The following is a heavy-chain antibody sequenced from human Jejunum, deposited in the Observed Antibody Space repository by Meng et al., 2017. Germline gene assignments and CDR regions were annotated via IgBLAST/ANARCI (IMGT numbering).Heavy chain of an antibody. CDR2: IAPNGGNT. J-gene: IGHJ4*02. CDR3: TKRFCTSGACCGFDH. Sequence: GESLKISCAASGFTFSSYAVNWVRQAPGKGLEWVSGIAPNGGNTHYADSVKGRFTLSRDNSKNTVNLQMNSLRAEDTAVYFCTKRFCTSGACCGFDHWAQGTLVTVSS. CDR1: GFTFSSYA. D-gene: IGHD2-15*01. V-gene: IGHV3-23*01.